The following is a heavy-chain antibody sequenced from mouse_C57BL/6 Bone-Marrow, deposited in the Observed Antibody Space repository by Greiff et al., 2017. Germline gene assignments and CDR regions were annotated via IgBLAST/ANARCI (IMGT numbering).Heavy chain of an antibody. V-gene: IGHV1-39*01. J-gene: IGHJ1*03. CDR1: GYSFTDYN. CDR2: INPNYGTT. D-gene: IGHD1-1*01. Sequence: EVQLQESGPELVKPGASVKISCKASGYSFTDYNMNWVKQSNGKSLEWIGVINPNYGTTSSNQKFKGKATLTVDQSSSTAYMQLNSLTSEDSAVYYCARWYYYGSSGWYFDVWGTGTTVTVSS. CDR3: ARWYYYGSSGWYFDV.